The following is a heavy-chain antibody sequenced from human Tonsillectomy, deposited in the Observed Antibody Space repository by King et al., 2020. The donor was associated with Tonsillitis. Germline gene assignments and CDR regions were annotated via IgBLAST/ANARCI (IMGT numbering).Heavy chain of an antibody. CDR1: GYTFTNYA. D-gene: IGHD7-27*01. V-gene: IGHV7-4-1*02. J-gene: IGHJ4*02. CDR3: VRDDWGSDY. Sequence: VQLVESGSELKKPGASVKVSCKASGYTFTNYAMNWVRQAPGQGLEWIGWINTNNGNTANPTYAKGFTGRFVLSLDTSASTAYLQISSLKADETAVYYCVRDDWGSDYWGQGTLVTVSP. CDR2: INTNNGNTANP.